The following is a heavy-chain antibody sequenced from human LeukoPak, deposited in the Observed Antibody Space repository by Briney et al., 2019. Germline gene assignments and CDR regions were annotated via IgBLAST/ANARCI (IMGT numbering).Heavy chain of an antibody. V-gene: IGHV3-30-3*02. Sequence: GGSLRLSCAASGFTFSRYATHWVHQAPGKGLEWVAVISGDATTKRYADSVEGRFTISRDNSDNTLYLQMDSLRGDDTAVYYCAKKGGTSGATDYFDYWGQGTLVSVSS. D-gene: IGHD5-12*01. CDR2: ISGDATTK. CDR3: AKKGGTSGATDYFDY. CDR1: GFTFSRYA. J-gene: IGHJ4*02.